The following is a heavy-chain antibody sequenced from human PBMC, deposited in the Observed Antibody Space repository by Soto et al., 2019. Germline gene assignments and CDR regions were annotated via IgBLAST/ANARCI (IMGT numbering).Heavy chain of an antibody. J-gene: IGHJ4*02. D-gene: IGHD2-21*02. Sequence: SGPTLVNPTQTLTLTCTFSGFSLSTSGVGVGWIRQPPGKALEWLALIYWGDDKRYSPSLKSRLTITKDTSKNQVVLTMTNMDPVDTATYYCAHTSPLRVTPLFDYWGQGTLVTVSS. CDR2: IYWGDDK. CDR3: AHTSPLRVTPLFDY. V-gene: IGHV2-5*02. CDR1: GFSLSTSGVG.